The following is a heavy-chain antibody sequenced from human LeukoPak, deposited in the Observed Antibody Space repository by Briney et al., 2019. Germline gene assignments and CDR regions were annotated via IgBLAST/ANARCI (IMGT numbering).Heavy chain of an antibody. V-gene: IGHV4-59*01. CDR1: GGSISSYY. CDR2: IYYSGST. Sequence: PSETLSLTCTVSGGSISSYYWSWIRQPPGKGLEWIGYIYYSGSTNYNPSLKSRVTISVDTSKNQFSLKLSSVTAADTAVYYCARGGKAPSGVDYWGQGTLVTVSS. D-gene: IGHD3-10*01. J-gene: IGHJ4*02. CDR3: ARGGKAPSGVDY.